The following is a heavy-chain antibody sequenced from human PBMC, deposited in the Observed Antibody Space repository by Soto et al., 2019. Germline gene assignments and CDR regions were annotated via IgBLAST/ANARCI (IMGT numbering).Heavy chain of an antibody. CDR3: AKDLKYSVTTGFDF. J-gene: IGHJ4*02. Sequence: HPGGSLRLSCAASGFTFISHAMNWVRRAAGKGLEWVSGISGSGGSPYYADSVKGRFTISRDNSKDTLYLRMNSLRVEDTAVYYCAKDLKYSVTTGFDFWGQGTQVTVSS. CDR1: GFTFISHA. CDR2: ISGSGGSP. V-gene: IGHV3-23*01. D-gene: IGHD4-17*01.